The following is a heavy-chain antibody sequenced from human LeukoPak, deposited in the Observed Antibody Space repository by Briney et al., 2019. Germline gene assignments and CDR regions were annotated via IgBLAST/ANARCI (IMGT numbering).Heavy chain of an antibody. CDR3: ARDPCAGGYCYFLDY. J-gene: IGHJ4*02. V-gene: IGHV4-38-2*02. CDR2: ISHSGGT. CDR1: DYPISSGYF. D-gene: IGHD2-15*01. Sequence: SETLSLTCVVSDYPISSGYFWGWIRQAPGKGLEWIATISHSGGTYFNPSLQSRTFVSIDTSKNQFSLKLTSVTAADTAVYSCARDPCAGGYCYFLDYWGQGTLVPVSS.